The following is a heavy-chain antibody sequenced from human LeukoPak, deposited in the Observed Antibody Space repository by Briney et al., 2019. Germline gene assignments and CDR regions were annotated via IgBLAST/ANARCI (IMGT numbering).Heavy chain of an antibody. CDR2: ISGSGGST. J-gene: IGHJ5*02. CDR1: GFTFSRYA. Sequence: GGSLRLSCAASGFTFSRYAMSWVRQAPGKGLEWVSAISGSGGSTYYADSVKGRFTISRDNSKNTLYLQMNSLRAEDTAVYYCARGYSSSWYWFDPWGQGTLVTVSS. D-gene: IGHD6-13*01. CDR3: ARGYSSSWYWFDP. V-gene: IGHV3-23*01.